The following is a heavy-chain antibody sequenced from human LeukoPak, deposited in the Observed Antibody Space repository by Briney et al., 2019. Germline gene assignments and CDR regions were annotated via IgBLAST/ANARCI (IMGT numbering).Heavy chain of an antibody. CDR2: INPNSGGT. CDR1: GYTSTGYY. CDR3: ARELYGGNSEGY. Sequence: GASVRVSCKASGYTSTGYYMHWVRQAPGQGLEWMGWINPNSGGTNYAQKFQGRVTMTRDTSISTAYMELSRLRSDDTAVYYCARELYGGNSEGYWGQGTLVTVSS. J-gene: IGHJ4*02. V-gene: IGHV1-2*02. D-gene: IGHD4-17*01.